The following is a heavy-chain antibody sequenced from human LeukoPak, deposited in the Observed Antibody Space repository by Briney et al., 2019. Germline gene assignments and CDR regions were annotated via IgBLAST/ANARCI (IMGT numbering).Heavy chain of an antibody. V-gene: IGHV3-23*01. CDR3: ARDYADYVGFFFFDH. CDR1: GFAFTNYA. D-gene: IGHD4-17*01. CDR2: ISDSGGIT. J-gene: IGHJ4*02. Sequence: GGSLRLSCAASGFAFTNYAMNWVRLAPGKGLEWVSSISDSGGITYYADSAKGRFTISRDNSKNTLYLQMDSLRAEDTAVYYCARDYADYVGFFFFDHWGQGTLVTVSS.